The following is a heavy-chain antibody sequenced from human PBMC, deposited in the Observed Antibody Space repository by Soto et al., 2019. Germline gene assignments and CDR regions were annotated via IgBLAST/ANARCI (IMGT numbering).Heavy chain of an antibody. V-gene: IGHV3-48*03. CDR1: GFTFSKYE. J-gene: IGHJ6*02. CDR2: VSSSGRTV. Sequence: GSLRLSCEASGFTFSKYEMNWVRQAPGKGLEWIAYVSSSGRTVNYADSVKGRFTISRDNAKKSVYLEMTWLRVEDTALYYCARDELVIIPADRYKYYYGMAVWGQGTTVTVSS. CDR3: ARDELVIIPADRYKYYYGMAV. D-gene: IGHD2-2*01.